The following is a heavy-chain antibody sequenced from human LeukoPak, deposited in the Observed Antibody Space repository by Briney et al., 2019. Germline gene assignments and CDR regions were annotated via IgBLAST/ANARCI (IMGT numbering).Heavy chain of an antibody. V-gene: IGHV3-7*03. CDR3: AINYGMDV. Sequence: PGGSLRLSCEGSGFTFSNYWMGWVRQAPGKGLQWVANIKTDGSEKYYVNSVKGRFTISRDNAKNSLYLQMNSLRAEDTALYYCAINYGMDVWGQGTTVTVSS. J-gene: IGHJ6*02. CDR2: IKTDGSEK. CDR1: GFTFSNYW.